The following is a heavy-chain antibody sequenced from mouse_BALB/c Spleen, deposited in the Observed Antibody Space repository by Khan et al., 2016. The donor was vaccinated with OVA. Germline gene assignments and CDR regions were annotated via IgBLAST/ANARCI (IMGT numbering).Heavy chain of an antibody. J-gene: IGHJ1*01. CDR2: INTYTGEP. D-gene: IGHD6-2*01. CDR3: ARISSYWYSDV. Sequence: LVESGPELKKPGETVKISCKASGYTFTNYGMNWVMQAPGRGLKWLGWINTYTGEPTYADDFKGRYAFSLETSASTAYLQINNLKHEDMATYFCARISSYWYSDVWGAGTTVTVSS. CDR1: GYTFTNYG. V-gene: IGHV9-1*02.